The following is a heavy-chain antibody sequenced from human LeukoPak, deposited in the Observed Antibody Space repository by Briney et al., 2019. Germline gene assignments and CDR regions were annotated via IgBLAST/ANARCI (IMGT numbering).Heavy chain of an antibody. CDR3: ARDMQQLALNWFDP. Sequence: SETLSLTCTVSGGSISSYYWSWIRQPAGKGPEWIGRIYTSGSTNYNPSLKSRVTMSVDTSKNQFSLKLSSVTAADTAVYYCARDMQQLALNWFDPWGQGTLVTVSS. D-gene: IGHD6-13*01. V-gene: IGHV4-4*07. CDR1: GGSISSYY. CDR2: IYTSGST. J-gene: IGHJ5*02.